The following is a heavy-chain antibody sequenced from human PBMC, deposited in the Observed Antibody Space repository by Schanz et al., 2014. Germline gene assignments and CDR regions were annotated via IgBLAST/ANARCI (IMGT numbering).Heavy chain of an antibody. J-gene: IGHJ4*02. CDR3: VSSGSYSSYAF. CDR2: IKGKTDGGTA. D-gene: IGHD3-10*01. Sequence: EAHLVESGGGLVKPGGSLTLSCAASRFTVTNAWMSWVRQAPGKGLEWVGRIKGKTDGGTADYAAPMKGRFTISRDNAKNSLYLQMNSLRAEDTAVYHCVSSGSYSSYAFWGQGTLVTVSS. V-gene: IGHV3-15*01. CDR1: RFTVTNAW.